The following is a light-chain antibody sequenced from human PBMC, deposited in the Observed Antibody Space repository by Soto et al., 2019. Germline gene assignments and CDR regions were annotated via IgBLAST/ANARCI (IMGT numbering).Light chain of an antibody. CDR3: PSYTSSSTYV. V-gene: IGLV2-14*01. CDR2: EVS. CDR1: SSDVGGYNY. Sequence: QSALTQPASVSGSPGQSITISCTGTSSDVGGYNYVSWYQQHPGKAPKLMIYEVSNRPSGVSNRFSGSQSGNTASLTISGLQAEHEADYYCPSYTSSSTYVFGTGSKLTVL. J-gene: IGLJ1*01.